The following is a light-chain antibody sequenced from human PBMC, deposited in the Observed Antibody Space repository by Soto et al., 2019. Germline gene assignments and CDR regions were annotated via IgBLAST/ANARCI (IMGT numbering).Light chain of an antibody. CDR3: LQDYIYPYT. Sequence: AIQMTQSPSSLSVSVLDRFTITCRASQDIRNDLGWYRQKPGKAPKLLIYGTSNLQSGVPSRFSGSGSGTDFTLTISSLQPEDFAIYYCLQDYIYPYTFGQGTKVDIK. CDR1: QDIRND. CDR2: GTS. V-gene: IGKV1-6*01. J-gene: IGKJ2*01.